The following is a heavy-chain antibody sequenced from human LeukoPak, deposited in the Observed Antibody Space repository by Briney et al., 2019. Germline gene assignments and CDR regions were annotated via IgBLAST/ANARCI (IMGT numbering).Heavy chain of an antibody. D-gene: IGHD3-10*01. Sequence: ASVKVSCKASGYTFTSYDINWVRQATGQGLEWMGWMNPNSGNTGYAQKFQGRVTMTRDMSTSTVYMELSSLRSEDTAVYYCAREAHSYRRRGWFDPWGQGTLVTVSS. CDR3: AREAHSYRRRGWFDP. V-gene: IGHV1-8*02. CDR1: GYTFTSYD. CDR2: MNPNSGNT. J-gene: IGHJ5*02.